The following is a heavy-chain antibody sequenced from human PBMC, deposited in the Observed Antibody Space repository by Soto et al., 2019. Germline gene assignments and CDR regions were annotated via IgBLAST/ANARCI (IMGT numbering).Heavy chain of an antibody. V-gene: IGHV3-13*01. CDR2: IGTAGDT. CDR3: ARDRPRGGGMDV. Sequence: GGALRVSCVDSGFTFSSYDMHWVRQGTGKGLEWVSAIGTAGDTYYPGSVKGRFTISRENAKNSLFLQMNSLRVGDTAVYYCARDRPRGGGMDVWGQGTTVTVSS. J-gene: IGHJ6*02. CDR1: GFTFSSYD.